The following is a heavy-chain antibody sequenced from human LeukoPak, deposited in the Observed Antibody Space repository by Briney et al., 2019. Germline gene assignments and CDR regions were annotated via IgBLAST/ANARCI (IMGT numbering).Heavy chain of an antibody. Sequence: PGGSLRLSCAASGFTFSDYYMSWIRQAPGKGLEWVSYISSSGSTIYYADSVKGRFTISRDNAKSSLYLQMNSLRAEDTAVYYCARDRHYYGSGSYYRGYYFDYWGQGTLVTVSS. CDR1: GFTFSDYY. CDR2: ISSSGSTI. D-gene: IGHD3-10*01. J-gene: IGHJ4*02. V-gene: IGHV3-11*01. CDR3: ARDRHYYGSGSYYRGYYFDY.